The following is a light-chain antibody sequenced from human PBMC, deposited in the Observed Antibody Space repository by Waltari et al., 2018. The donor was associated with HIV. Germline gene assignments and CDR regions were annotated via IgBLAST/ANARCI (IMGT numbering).Light chain of an antibody. CDR2: GVN. CDR1: NTDIGLYTL. Sequence: QSALTQPASVSGSPGQSTTIPCTGANTDIGLYTLHPWYRQHPDKAPQLVIYGVNTRPSGVSDRFSGSKSGNTASLTISSLQAEDEADYYCSSYTNTDILLFGGGTKLTVL. CDR3: SSYTNTDILL. V-gene: IGLV2-14*01. J-gene: IGLJ2*01.